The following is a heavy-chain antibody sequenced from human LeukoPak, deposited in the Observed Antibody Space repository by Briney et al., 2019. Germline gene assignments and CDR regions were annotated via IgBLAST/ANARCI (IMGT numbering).Heavy chain of an antibody. D-gene: IGHD2-21*01. CDR3: AREYCGGDCYIDY. V-gene: IGHV4-39*02. CDR1: GGSISSGGYY. Sequence: SQTLSLTCTVSGGSISSGGYYWGWIRQPPGKGLEWIGSIYYSGSTYYNPSLKSRVTISVDTSKNQFSLKLSSVTAADTAVCYCAREYCGGDCYIDYWGQGTLVTVSS. J-gene: IGHJ4*02. CDR2: IYYSGST.